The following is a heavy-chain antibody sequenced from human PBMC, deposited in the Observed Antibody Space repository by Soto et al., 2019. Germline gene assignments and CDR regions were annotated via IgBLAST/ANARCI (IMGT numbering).Heavy chain of an antibody. V-gene: IGHV1-18*01. CDR2: ISISTGDT. D-gene: IGHD6-6*01. CDR1: GYTFNTYL. Sequence: QVQLVQSGAEVKKPGASVTVSCKASGYTFNTYLIAWVRQAPGQGLEWMGWISISTGDTDYAQNLQGRVTLTTDPSSSTAYMELKSLRPDDTALYYCARDGPGRPSGMDVWGQGTPVIVSS. CDR3: ARDGPGRPSGMDV. J-gene: IGHJ6*02.